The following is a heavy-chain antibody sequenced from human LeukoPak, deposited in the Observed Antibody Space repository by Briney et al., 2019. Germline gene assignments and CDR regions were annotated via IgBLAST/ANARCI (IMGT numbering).Heavy chain of an antibody. CDR1: GYTFTGYY. V-gene: IGHV1-2*02. J-gene: IGHJ6*03. Sequence: GASVKVSCKASGYTFTGYYMHWVRQAPGQGLEWMGWINPNSGGTNYAQKFQGRVTMTRDTSISTAYMELSRLRSDDTAVYYCARAFYPDGWLYYYYMDVWGKGTTVTVSS. CDR2: INPNSGGT. D-gene: IGHD5-24*01. CDR3: ARAFYPDGWLYYYYMDV.